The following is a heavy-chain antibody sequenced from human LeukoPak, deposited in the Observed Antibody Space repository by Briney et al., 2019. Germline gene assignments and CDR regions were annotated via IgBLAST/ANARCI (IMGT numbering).Heavy chain of an antibody. Sequence: PSQTLSLTCTVSGGSISSGDYYWSWIRQPPGKGLEWIGYIYYSGSTYYHPSLKSRVTISVDKSKNQFSLKLSSVTAADTAVYYCASRLLHNWFDPWGQGTLVTVSS. J-gene: IGHJ5*02. D-gene: IGHD2/OR15-2a*01. CDR1: GGSISSGDYY. V-gene: IGHV4-30-4*01. CDR2: IYYSGST. CDR3: ASRLLHNWFDP.